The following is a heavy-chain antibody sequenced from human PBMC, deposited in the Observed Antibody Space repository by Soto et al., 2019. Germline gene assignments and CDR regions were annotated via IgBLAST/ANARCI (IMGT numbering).Heavy chain of an antibody. Sequence: SEPLSLTCTVSGGSISSGGYYWSWIRQHPGKGLEWIGYIYYSGSTYYNPSLKSRVTISVDTSKNQFSLKLSSVTAADTAVYYCASIVVPAAPFDYWGQGTLVTVSS. CDR2: IYYSGST. CDR3: ASIVVPAAPFDY. D-gene: IGHD2-2*01. CDR1: GGSISSGGYY. J-gene: IGHJ4*02. V-gene: IGHV4-31*03.